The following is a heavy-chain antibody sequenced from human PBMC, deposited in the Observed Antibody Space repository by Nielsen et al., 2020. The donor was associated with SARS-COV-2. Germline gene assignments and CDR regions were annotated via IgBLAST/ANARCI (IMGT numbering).Heavy chain of an antibody. CDR2: ISYDGSNK. J-gene: IGHJ4*02. CDR1: GFTFSSYA. Sequence: LKISCAASGFTFSSYAMHWVRQAPGKGLEWVAVISYDGSNKYYADSVKGRFTISRDNSKNTLYLQMNSLRAEDTAVYYCASVVDYWGQGTLVTVSS. D-gene: IGHD2-21*01. CDR3: ASVVDY. V-gene: IGHV3-30-3*01.